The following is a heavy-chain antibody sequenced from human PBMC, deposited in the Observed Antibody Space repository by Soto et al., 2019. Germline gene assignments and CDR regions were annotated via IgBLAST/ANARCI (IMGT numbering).Heavy chain of an antibody. CDR2: INSDGSST. CDR3: ARDKSYALAV. V-gene: IGHV3-74*03. D-gene: IGHD4-17*01. J-gene: IGHJ6*02. CDR1: GFDFSNAW. Sequence: VGSLRLSCAASGFDFSNAWMHWVRQVPGKGLVWVSHINSDGSSTTYADSVKGRFTISRDNARTTVYLQLDSLRVEDTAVYYCARDKSYALAVWGQGTTVTVSS.